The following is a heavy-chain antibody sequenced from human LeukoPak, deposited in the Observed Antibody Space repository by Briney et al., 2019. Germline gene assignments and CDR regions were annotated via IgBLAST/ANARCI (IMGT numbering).Heavy chain of an antibody. CDR3: ARADCSGGSCYLHDY. V-gene: IGHV4-59*01. Sequence: SETLSLTCTVSGGSISSYYWSWIRQPPGKGLEWIGYIYYSGSTNYNPSLKSRVTISVDTSKNQFSLKLSSVTAADTAVYYCARADCSGGSCYLHDYWGQGTLVTVSS. D-gene: IGHD2-15*01. CDR2: IYYSGST. J-gene: IGHJ4*02. CDR1: GGSISSYY.